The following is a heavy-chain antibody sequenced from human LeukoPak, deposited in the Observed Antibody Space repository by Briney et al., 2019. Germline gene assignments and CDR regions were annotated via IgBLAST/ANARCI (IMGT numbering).Heavy chain of an antibody. D-gene: IGHD6-19*01. CDR3: AKDSPSSGWYIEVDY. V-gene: IGHV3-23*01. CDR2: ISGSGGST. J-gene: IGHJ4*02. CDR1: GFAFSSYA. Sequence: PGGSLRLSCAASGFAFSSYAMSWVRQAPGKGLEWVSAISGSGGSTYYADSVKGRFTISRDNSKNTLYLQMNSLRAEDTAVYYCAKDSPSSGWYIEVDYWGQGTLVTVSS.